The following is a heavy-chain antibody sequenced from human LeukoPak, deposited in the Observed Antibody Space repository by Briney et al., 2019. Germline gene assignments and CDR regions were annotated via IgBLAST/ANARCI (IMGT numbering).Heavy chain of an antibody. J-gene: IGHJ4*02. CDR3: AKSGGTCGVDCYEDH. D-gene: IGHD2-21*02. CDR2: ISYNGRNK. CDR1: GFTFSGFG. V-gene: IGHV3-30*18. Sequence: GGSLRLSCAASGFTFSGFGMHWVRQAPGKGLEWVAEISYNGRNKYYIDAVKGRFTISRDDSTNTLSLQMNSLRPEDTAVYYCAKSGGTCGVDCYEDHWGQGTLVTVSS.